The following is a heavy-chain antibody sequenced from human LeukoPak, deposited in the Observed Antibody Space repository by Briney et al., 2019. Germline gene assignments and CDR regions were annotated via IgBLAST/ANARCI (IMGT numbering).Heavy chain of an antibody. Sequence: SETLSLTCTVSGGSISSSSYYWGWIRQPPGTGLEWIGSIYYSGSTYYNPSLKSRVTISVDTSKNQFSLKLSSVTAADTAVYYCARGYPLSPGPRYYYYMDVWGKGTTVTISS. CDR2: IYYSGST. CDR1: GGSISSSSYY. J-gene: IGHJ6*03. CDR3: ARGYPLSPGPRYYYYMDV. D-gene: IGHD2-2*02. V-gene: IGHV4-39*07.